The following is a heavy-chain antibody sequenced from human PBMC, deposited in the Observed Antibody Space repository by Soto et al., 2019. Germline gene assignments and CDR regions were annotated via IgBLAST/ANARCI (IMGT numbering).Heavy chain of an antibody. J-gene: IGHJ5*02. Sequence: GGSLRLSCAASGFNFNSYTINWVRQAPGKRLEWLSSISSSGYIFSTDSVRGRFTISRDNAKNSLYLQMNSLRAEDTAVYYCARDHRGYCSIPWGQGTLVTVSS. CDR3: ARDHRGYCSIP. CDR2: ISSSGYI. V-gene: IGHV3-21*01. D-gene: IGHD2-2*01. CDR1: GFNFNSYT.